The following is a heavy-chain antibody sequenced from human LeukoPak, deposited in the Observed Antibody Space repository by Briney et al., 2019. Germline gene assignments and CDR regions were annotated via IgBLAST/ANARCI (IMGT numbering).Heavy chain of an antibody. CDR3: ALDY. CDR1: GGSISSSSYY. CDR2: IYTSGST. V-gene: IGHV4-61*02. J-gene: IGHJ4*02. Sequence: SETLSLTCTVSGGSISSSSYYWSWIRQPAGKGLEWIGRIYTSGSTNYNPSLKSRVTMSVDTSKNQFSLKLSSVTAADTAIYYRALDYWGQGTLVTVSS.